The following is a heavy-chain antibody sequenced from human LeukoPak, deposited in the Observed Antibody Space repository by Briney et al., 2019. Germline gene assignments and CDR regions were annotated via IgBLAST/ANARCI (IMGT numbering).Heavy chain of an antibody. J-gene: IGHJ4*02. CDR2: IIPIFGTA. Sequence: ASVKVSCKASGGTFSSYAISWVRQAPGQGLEWMGGIIPIFGTANYAQKFQGRVTITADESTSTAYMELSSLRSEDTAVYYCARDRVRSSSSGDYFDYWGQGTLVTVTS. D-gene: IGHD6-6*01. CDR3: ARDRVRSSSSGDYFDY. CDR1: GGTFSSYA. V-gene: IGHV1-69*13.